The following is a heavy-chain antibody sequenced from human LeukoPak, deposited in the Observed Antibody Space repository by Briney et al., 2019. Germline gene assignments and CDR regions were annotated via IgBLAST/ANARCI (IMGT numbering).Heavy chain of an antibody. D-gene: IGHD4-17*01. CDR2: ISWNSGSI. Sequence: GRSLRLSCAASGFTFDDYAMHWVRQAPGKGLEWVSGISWNSGSIGYADSVKGRFTISRDNAKNSLYLQMNSLRAEDTALYYCAKDTNGDYVDAFDIWGQGTMVTVSS. J-gene: IGHJ3*02. CDR3: AKDTNGDYVDAFDI. V-gene: IGHV3-9*01. CDR1: GFTFDDYA.